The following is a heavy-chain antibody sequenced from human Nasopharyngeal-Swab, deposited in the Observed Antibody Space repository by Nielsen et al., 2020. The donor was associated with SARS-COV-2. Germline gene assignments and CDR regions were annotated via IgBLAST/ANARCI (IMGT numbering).Heavy chain of an antibody. V-gene: IGHV3-21*01. J-gene: IGHJ6*02. CDR3: VRDCSGGSCRPNYYYGMDV. D-gene: IGHD2-15*01. CDR2: ISSSSSYI. CDR1: GFTFNNYN. Sequence: GESLKISCAASGFTFNNYNFNWVRQAPGKGLEWVSSISSSSSYIYYADSVKGRFTISRDNAKNSLYLQMNSLRAEDTAVYYCVRDCSGGSCRPNYYYGMDVWGQGTTVTVSS.